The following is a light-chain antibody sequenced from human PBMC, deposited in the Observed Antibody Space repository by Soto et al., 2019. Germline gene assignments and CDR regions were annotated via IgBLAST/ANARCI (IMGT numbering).Light chain of an antibody. CDR1: QSLLNSDGKTY. V-gene: IGKV2D-29*01. Sequence: DIVMTQTPLSLSVTPGQPASISCKSNQSLLNSDGKTYLYWYVQKPGQPPQLLINEVSNRFSAVPDRFSGSGSGTDFTLRISRVEAEDVGVYYCMQSTQLLGTFGQGTRLEIK. CDR2: EVS. CDR3: MQSTQLLGT. J-gene: IGKJ2*01.